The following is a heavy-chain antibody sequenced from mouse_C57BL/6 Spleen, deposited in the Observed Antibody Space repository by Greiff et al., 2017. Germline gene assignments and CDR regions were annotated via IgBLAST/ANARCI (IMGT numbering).Heavy chain of an antibody. CDR1: GYTFTSYW. D-gene: IGHD1-1*01. V-gene: IGHV1-7*01. CDR2: INPSSGYT. J-gene: IGHJ1*03. CDR3: AIYYYGRNWSFDV. Sequence: QVQLKQSGAELAKPGASVKLSCKASGYTFTSYWMHWVKQRPGQGLEWIGYINPSSGYTKYNQKFKDKATLTADKSSSTAYMQLISLTYEDSAVYYCAIYYYGRNWSFDVWGTGTTVTVSS.